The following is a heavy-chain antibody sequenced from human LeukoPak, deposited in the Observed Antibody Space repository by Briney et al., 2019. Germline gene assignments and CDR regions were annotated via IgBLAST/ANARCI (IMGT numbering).Heavy chain of an antibody. Sequence: LGASVKVSCKASGYTFTGYYMHWVRQAPGQGLEWMGWINPNSGGTNYAQKFQGRVTMTRDTSISTAYMELSRLTSDDTALYYCVRDESACYFEYWGQGSLVTVSS. CDR3: VRDESACYFEY. CDR2: INPNSGGT. CDR1: GYTFTGYY. V-gene: IGHV1-2*03. J-gene: IGHJ4*02.